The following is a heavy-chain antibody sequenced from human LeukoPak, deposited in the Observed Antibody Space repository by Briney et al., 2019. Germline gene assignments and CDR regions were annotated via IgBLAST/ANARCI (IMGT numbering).Heavy chain of an antibody. Sequence: PGGSLRLSCSASGSTFSSYVMHWVRQAPGKGLEYVSAINDNGGSTYYADSVKGRFTISRDNSKNTLYLQMSSLRAEDTAVYYCVKTNYGSGSYYPSWGQGTLVTVSS. D-gene: IGHD3-10*01. V-gene: IGHV3-64D*06. CDR2: INDNGGST. J-gene: IGHJ4*02. CDR3: VKTNYGSGSYYPS. CDR1: GSTFSSYV.